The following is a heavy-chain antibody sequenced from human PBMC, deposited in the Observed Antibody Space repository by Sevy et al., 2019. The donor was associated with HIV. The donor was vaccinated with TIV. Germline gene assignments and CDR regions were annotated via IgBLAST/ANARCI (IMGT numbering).Heavy chain of an antibody. Sequence: SGPTLVNPTETLTLTCTFSGFSLSTTGVGVGWIRQPPGKALEWLALFSWNDDKRYSPSLKSRLTITKDTSKNQVVPTMTNMDPVDTATYYCAKDGIYYDSSGYCDIWGQGTMVTVSS. J-gene: IGHJ3*02. CDR3: AKDGIYYDSSGYCDI. CDR2: FSWNDDK. D-gene: IGHD3-22*01. CDR1: GFSLSTTGVG. V-gene: IGHV2-5*01.